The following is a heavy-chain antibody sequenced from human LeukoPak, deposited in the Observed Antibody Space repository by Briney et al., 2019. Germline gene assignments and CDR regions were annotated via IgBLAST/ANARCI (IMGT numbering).Heavy chain of an antibody. CDR3: ARDYGDYDSSGYYFDY. Sequence: SETLSLTCAVSGGSISSINWWSWVRQPPGKGLEWIGEIYHSGSTNYNPSLKSRVTISIDKSKNQFSLKLSSVTAADTAVCYCARDYGDYDSSGYYFDYWGQGTLVTVSS. V-gene: IGHV4-4*02. J-gene: IGHJ4*02. CDR1: GGSISSINW. D-gene: IGHD3-22*01. CDR2: IYHSGST.